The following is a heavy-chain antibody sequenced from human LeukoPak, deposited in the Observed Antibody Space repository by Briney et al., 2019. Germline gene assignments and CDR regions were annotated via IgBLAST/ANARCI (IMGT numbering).Heavy chain of an antibody. J-gene: IGHJ6*02. V-gene: IGHV3-48*03. CDR1: GFTFSSYE. CDR3: AKDRRGIAVAGISLPDYYGMDV. CDR2: ISSSGTTI. D-gene: IGHD6-19*01. Sequence: PGGSLRLSCAASGFTFSSYEMNWVRQAPGKGLEWVSYISSSGTTIYYADSVKGRFTISRDNSKNALYLQMNSLRAEDTAVYYCAKDRRGIAVAGISLPDYYGMDVWGQGTTVTVSS.